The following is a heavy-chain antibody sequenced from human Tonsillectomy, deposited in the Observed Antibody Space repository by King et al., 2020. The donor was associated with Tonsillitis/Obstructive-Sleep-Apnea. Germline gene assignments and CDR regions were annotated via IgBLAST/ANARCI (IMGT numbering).Heavy chain of an antibody. D-gene: IGHD3-9*01. CDR3: ARDQGYDILTGYPRYFDY. V-gene: IGHV1-2*04. J-gene: IGHJ4*02. CDR1: GYTFTGYY. Sequence: QLVQSGAEVKKPGASVKVSCKASGYTFTGYYMHWVRQAPGQGLEWMGWINPNSGGTNYAQKFQGWVTMTRDTSISTTYRELSRLRSDDTAVYYCARDQGYDILTGYPRYFDYWGQGTLVTVSS. CDR2: INPNSGGT.